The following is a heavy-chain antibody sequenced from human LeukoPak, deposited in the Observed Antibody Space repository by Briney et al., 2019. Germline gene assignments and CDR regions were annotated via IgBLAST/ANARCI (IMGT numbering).Heavy chain of an antibody. CDR1: GGSTNTKSYS. CDR2: LWHSGDT. V-gene: IGHV4-39*07. J-gene: IGHJ3*02. Sequence: SETLSLTCTVSGGSTNTKSYSWGWLRQPPGKGLEWIGTLWHSGDTYSTPSLERRITITVDTSKNQFSLKLNAVTAADTAMYYCARPGAGVGATWVDAFDIWGQGTMVTVSS. CDR3: ARPGAGVGATWVDAFDI. D-gene: IGHD1-26*01.